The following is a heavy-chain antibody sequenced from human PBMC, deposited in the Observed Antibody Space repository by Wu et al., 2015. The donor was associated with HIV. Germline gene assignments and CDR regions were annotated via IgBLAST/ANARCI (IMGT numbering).Heavy chain of an antibody. CDR1: GDGFTSYA. D-gene: IGHD3-3*01. V-gene: IGHV1-2*02. Sequence: QVHLVQFGGEVKKPGSSVKVTCKASGDGFTSYAVSWVRQAPGQGLEWMGWINPDSGDTKYEQNFQGRVIMTREKSITTAYMELTSLKYDDTAVYYCVKDLGEWSDHWGQGTLVIVSS. CDR3: VKDLGEWSDH. CDR2: INPDSGDT. J-gene: IGHJ4*02.